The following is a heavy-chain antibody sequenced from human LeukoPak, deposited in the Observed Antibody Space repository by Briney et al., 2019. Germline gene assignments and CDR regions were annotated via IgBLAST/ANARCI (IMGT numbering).Heavy chain of an antibody. D-gene: IGHD4-17*01. CDR2: IYYSGST. J-gene: IGHJ4*02. CDR1: GGSISSSSYY. V-gene: IGHV4-39*01. CDR3: ARNHTHEGYGYYFDY. Sequence: SETPSLTCTVSGGSISSSSYYWGWIRQPPGKGLEWIGSIYYSGSTSYNPSLKSRVTISVETSKNQFSLKLSSVTAADTAFYYCARNHTHEGYGYYFDYWGQGTLVTVSS.